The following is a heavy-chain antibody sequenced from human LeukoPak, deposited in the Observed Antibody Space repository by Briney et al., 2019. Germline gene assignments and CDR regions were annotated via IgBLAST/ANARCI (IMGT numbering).Heavy chain of an antibody. V-gene: IGHV1-69*13. CDR2: IIPIFGTA. Sequence: SVKVSCKASGGTFSSYAISWVRQAPGQGLEWMGGIIPIFGTANYAQKFQGRVTITADESTSTACMELSSLRSEDTAVYYCARDHSYYDSSGYYELDYWGQGTLVTVSS. D-gene: IGHD3-22*01. J-gene: IGHJ4*02. CDR3: ARDHSYYDSSGYYELDY. CDR1: GGTFSSYA.